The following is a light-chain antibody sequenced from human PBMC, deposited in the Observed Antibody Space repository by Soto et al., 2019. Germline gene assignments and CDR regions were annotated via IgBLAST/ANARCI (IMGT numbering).Light chain of an antibody. Sequence: QMTQYQTSLSASVGDRITITCRASRDIGSDLSWYQQNPGKAPTLLIYAASNLQSGVPSRFRGSRSGTEFTLTVSSLQPEDFATYHCLQDHDDSWTFGQGAKVDIK. CDR1: RDIGSD. CDR3: LQDHDDSWT. J-gene: IGKJ1*01. CDR2: AAS. V-gene: IGKV1-6*01.